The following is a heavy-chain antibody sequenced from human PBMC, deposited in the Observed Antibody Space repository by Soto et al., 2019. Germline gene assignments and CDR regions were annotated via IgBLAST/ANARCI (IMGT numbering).Heavy chain of an antibody. CDR3: ARECSGGSCYSGLDY. CDR2: INPNSGGT. V-gene: IGHV1-2*04. D-gene: IGHD2-15*01. J-gene: IGHJ4*02. Sequence: ASVKVSCKASGYTFTGYYMHWVRQAPGQGLEWMGWINPNSGGTNYAQKFQGWVTMTRDTSISTAYMELSRLRSDDTAVYYCARECSGGSCYSGLDYWGQGTLVTVSS. CDR1: GYTFTGYY.